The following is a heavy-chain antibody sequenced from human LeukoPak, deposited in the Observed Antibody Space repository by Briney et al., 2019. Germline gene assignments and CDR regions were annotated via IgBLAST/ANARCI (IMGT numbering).Heavy chain of an antibody. CDR1: GFTFSSYA. Sequence: GGSLRLSCAASGFTFSSYAMHWVRQAPGKGLEWVAVISYDGSNKYYADSVEGRFTISRDNSKNTLYLQMNSLRAEDTAVYYCARDYGGNYYFDYWGQGTLVTVSS. D-gene: IGHD4-23*01. J-gene: IGHJ4*02. CDR3: ARDYGGNYYFDY. V-gene: IGHV3-30-3*01. CDR2: ISYDGSNK.